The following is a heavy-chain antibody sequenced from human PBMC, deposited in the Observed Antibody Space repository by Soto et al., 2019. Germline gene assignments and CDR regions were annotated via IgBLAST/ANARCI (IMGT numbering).Heavy chain of an antibody. CDR1: GFTFSSYV. CDR2: ISGSGGST. CDR3: ATYGRGDCSGGSCPLDY. D-gene: IGHD2-15*01. Sequence: EVQLLESGGGLVQPGGSLRLSCAASGFTFSSYVMSWVRQAPGKGLEWVSAISGSGGSTYYADSVKGRFTISRDNSKNTLYLQMNSLRAEDTAVYYCATYGRGDCSGGSCPLDYWGQGTLVTVSS. V-gene: IGHV3-23*01. J-gene: IGHJ4*02.